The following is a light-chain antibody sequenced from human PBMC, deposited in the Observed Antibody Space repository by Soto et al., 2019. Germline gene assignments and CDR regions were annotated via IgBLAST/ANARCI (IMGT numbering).Light chain of an antibody. CDR3: QQYNNWPPIT. CDR1: QSVSGN. Sequence: ELVMTQSPATLSVSPGERATLSCRASQSVSGNLAWYQQKPGQAPRLLIYAASTRATGIPARFSGSGSGTEFTLTINSLQSEDFAVYYCQQYNNWPPITFGPGTKWISN. J-gene: IGKJ3*01. V-gene: IGKV3-15*01. CDR2: AAS.